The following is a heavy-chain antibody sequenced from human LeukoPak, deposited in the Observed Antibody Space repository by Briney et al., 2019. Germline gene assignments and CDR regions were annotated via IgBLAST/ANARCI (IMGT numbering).Heavy chain of an antibody. CDR3: ARIKNYYDSSGYPPRAFDI. J-gene: IGHJ3*02. Sequence: SETLSLTCTVSGGSISSSNYYWAWIRQPPGKGLEWIGEINHSGSTNYNPSLKSRVTISVDTSKNQFSLKLSSVTAADTAVYYCARIKNYYDSSGYPPRAFDIWGQGTMVTVSS. CDR2: INHSGST. CDR1: GGSISSSNYY. D-gene: IGHD3-22*01. V-gene: IGHV4-39*07.